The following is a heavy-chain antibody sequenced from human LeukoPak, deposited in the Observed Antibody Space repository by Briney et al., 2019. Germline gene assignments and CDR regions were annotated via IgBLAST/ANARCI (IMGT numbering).Heavy chain of an antibody. CDR3: ARVLGVDSSSWYPYYFDY. CDR1: GDSISSGDYS. J-gene: IGHJ4*02. CDR2: IYHRGST. D-gene: IGHD6-13*01. Sequence: PSQTLSLTCAVSGDSISSGDYSWSWIRQPPGKGLEWIGNIYHRGSTYYNPSLKSRVTISVDGSKNQFSLKLSSVTAADTAVYYCARVLGVDSSSWYPYYFDYWGQGTLVTVSS. V-gene: IGHV4-30-2*01.